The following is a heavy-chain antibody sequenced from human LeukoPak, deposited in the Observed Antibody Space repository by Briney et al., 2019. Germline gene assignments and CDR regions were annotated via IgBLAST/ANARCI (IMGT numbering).Heavy chain of an antibody. Sequence: SVEVSCKASGGTFSSYAISWVRQAPGQGLEWMGGIIPIFGTANYAQKFQGRVTITADESTSTAYMELSSLRSEDTAVYYCARGRKGYCSGGSCYTSRWFDPWGQGTLVTVSS. CDR1: GGTFSSYA. D-gene: IGHD2-15*01. CDR2: IIPIFGTA. J-gene: IGHJ5*02. CDR3: ARGRKGYCSGGSCYTSRWFDP. V-gene: IGHV1-69*13.